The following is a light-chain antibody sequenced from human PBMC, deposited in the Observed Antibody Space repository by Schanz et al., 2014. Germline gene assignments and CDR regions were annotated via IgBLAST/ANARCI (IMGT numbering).Light chain of an antibody. V-gene: IGLV2-14*03. Sequence: QSALTQPASVSASLGQSITISCTGSSSDVGSSKYVSWYQQFPGKAPKPLIYEVSVRLSGVSSRFSGSKSGNTASLTISGLQDEDEADYYCSSYTTNIPRVFGGGTKVTVL. J-gene: IGLJ3*02. CDR2: EVS. CDR1: SSDVGSSKY. CDR3: SSYTTNIPRV.